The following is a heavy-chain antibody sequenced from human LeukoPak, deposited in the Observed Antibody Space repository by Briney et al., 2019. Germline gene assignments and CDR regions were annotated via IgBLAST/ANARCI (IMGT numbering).Heavy chain of an antibody. J-gene: IGHJ4*02. D-gene: IGHD3-22*01. CDR3: ARGGENYYDSSGYSDY. CDR1: GYTFTAYY. CDR2: INPNSGGT. V-gene: IGHV1-2*02. Sequence: ASVKVSCKASGYTFTAYYMHWVRQAPGQGLEWMGWINPNSGGTNYAQKLQGRVTMTTDTSTSTAYMELRSLRSDDTAVYYCARGGENYYDSSGYSDYWGQGTLVTVSS.